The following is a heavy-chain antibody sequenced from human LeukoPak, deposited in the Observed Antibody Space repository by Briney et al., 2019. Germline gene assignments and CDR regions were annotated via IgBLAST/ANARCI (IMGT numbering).Heavy chain of an antibody. J-gene: IGHJ4*02. V-gene: IGHV3-30*18. CDR1: GFTFDSYN. Sequence: PGGSLRLSCAASGFTFDSYNMHWVRQAPGKGLEWVAVISYDGSNKYYADSVKGRFTISRDNSKNTLYLQMNSLRAEDTAVYYCAEDRFTAAGYFDYWGQGTLVTVSS. CDR3: AEDRFTAAGYFDY. CDR2: ISYDGSNK. D-gene: IGHD6-13*01.